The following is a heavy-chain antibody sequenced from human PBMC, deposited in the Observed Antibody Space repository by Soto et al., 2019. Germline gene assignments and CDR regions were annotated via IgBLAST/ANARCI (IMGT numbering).Heavy chain of an antibody. CDR3: AKGGGLSGSYYISSSYYFDY. Sequence: SLRLSCAASGFTFDDYAMHWVRQAPGKGLEWVSGISWNSGSIGYADSVKGRFTISRDNSKNTLYLQMNSLRAEDTSVYYCAKGGGLSGSYYISSSYYFDYWGQGTLVTVSS. J-gene: IGHJ4*02. D-gene: IGHD1-26*01. CDR1: GFTFDDYA. V-gene: IGHV3-9*01. CDR2: ISWNSGSI.